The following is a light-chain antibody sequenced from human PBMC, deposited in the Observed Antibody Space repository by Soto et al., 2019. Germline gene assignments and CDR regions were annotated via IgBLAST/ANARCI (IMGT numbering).Light chain of an antibody. CDR3: QQYNNWPLT. V-gene: IGKV3-15*01. CDR2: GAS. CDR1: QSVSSN. Sequence: EIVMTQSPATLSVSPGERATLSCRASQSVSSNLAWYQQKPGQAPRLLIYGASTRATGIPARCSGSGSGTEFTRTISSLQSEDFAVYYCQQYNNWPLTFGQGTKVEIK. J-gene: IGKJ1*01.